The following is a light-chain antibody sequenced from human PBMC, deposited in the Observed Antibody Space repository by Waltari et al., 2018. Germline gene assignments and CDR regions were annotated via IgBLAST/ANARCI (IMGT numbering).Light chain of an antibody. CDR3: HQYGSSPDT. CDR1: QSVTNNH. CDR2: GAS. J-gene: IGKJ2*01. Sequence: EIVLTQSPGTLSLSPWERATLSCRASQSVTNNHLAWYQQKPGQGPRLLSHGASSRATGIPDRFSGSGSGTDFTLTITRLEPEDFAVYYCHQYGSSPDTFGQGTKVQIK. V-gene: IGKV3-20*01.